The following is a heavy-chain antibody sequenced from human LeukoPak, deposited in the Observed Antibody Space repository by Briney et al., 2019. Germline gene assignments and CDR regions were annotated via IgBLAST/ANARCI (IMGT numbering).Heavy chain of an antibody. V-gene: IGHV3-74*01. J-gene: IGHJ4*02. Sequence: GGSLRLSCAASGFTFSNYWMHWVRQAPGKGLVWVSRIKGDGSNTGYADSVKGRFTISRDNAKNTLYLEMNSLRAEDTAVYYWGGGDSSGSPDYWGQGTLVTVSS. CDR2: IKGDGSNT. D-gene: IGHD3-22*01. CDR1: GFTFSNYW. CDR3: GGGDSSGSPDY.